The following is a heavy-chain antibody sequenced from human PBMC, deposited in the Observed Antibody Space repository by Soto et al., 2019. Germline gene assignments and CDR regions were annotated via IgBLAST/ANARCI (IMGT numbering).Heavy chain of an antibody. J-gene: IGHJ4*02. V-gene: IGHV4-4*02. CDR3: ARTGIAAAGSEYYFDY. Sequence: QVQLQESGPGLVKPSGTLSLTCAVSSGSISSSNWWSWVRQPPGKGLEWIGEIYHSGSTNYNPSLKSLVTISVDKSKNQFSLKLSSVTAADTAVYYCARTGIAAAGSEYYFDYWGQGTLVTVSS. CDR1: SGSISSSNW. CDR2: IYHSGST. D-gene: IGHD6-13*01.